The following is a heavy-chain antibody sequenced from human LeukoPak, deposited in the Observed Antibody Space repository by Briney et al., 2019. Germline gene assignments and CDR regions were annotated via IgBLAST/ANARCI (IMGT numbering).Heavy chain of an antibody. Sequence: GGSLRLSCAASGFTFSSYAMSWVRQAPGKGLEWVSAISGSGGSTYYADSVKGRFTISRDNSKNTLYLQMNSLRAEDTAVYYCAKIAQPQERPRGIVPAAAEYFQHWGQGTLVTVSS. CDR2: ISGSGGST. J-gene: IGHJ1*01. CDR3: AKIAQPQERPRGIVPAAAEYFQH. CDR1: GFTFSSYA. D-gene: IGHD2-2*01. V-gene: IGHV3-23*01.